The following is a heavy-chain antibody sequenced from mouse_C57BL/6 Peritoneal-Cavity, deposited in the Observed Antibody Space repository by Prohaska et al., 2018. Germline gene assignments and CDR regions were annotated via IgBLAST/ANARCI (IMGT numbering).Heavy chain of an antibody. V-gene: IGHV2-5*01. Sequence: STGKGLEWMGVIWRGVSTDYNAAFMARLSITKDNSKSQVFIKMNSLQADDTAIYYCAKKGYYEDFDVWGQGTTVTVSS. CDR3: AKKGYYEDFDV. D-gene: IGHD1-1*01. J-gene: IGHJ1*01. CDR2: IWRGVST.